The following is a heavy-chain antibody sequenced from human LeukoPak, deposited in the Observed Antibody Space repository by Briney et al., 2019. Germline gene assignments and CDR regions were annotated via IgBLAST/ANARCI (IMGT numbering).Heavy chain of an antibody. CDR3: AKGGPYSYVPPDY. CDR2: INGDGSST. V-gene: IGHV3-74*01. Sequence: GGSLRLSCAASGFTFGGYWMHWVRQAPGKGLVWVSHINGDGSSTNYADSVKGRFTISRDNAKNTLYLQMNSLSTEDTAVYYCAKGGPYSYVPPDYWGQGTLVIVSS. CDR1: GFTFGGYW. D-gene: IGHD5-18*01. J-gene: IGHJ4*02.